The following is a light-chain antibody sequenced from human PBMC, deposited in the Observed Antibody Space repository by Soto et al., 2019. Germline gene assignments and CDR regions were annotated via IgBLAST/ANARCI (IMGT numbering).Light chain of an antibody. CDR1: QSISSY. CDR3: QHSYSTPYT. V-gene: IGKV1-39*01. CDR2: AAS. Sequence: DIQMTQSPSSLSASVGDIVTITCRASQSISSYLTWYQQKPGKAPKLLIYAASSLQSGVPSRFSGSGSGTEFTLTISSLQPADVATYYWQHSYSTPYTVGQGTKLEIK. J-gene: IGKJ2*01.